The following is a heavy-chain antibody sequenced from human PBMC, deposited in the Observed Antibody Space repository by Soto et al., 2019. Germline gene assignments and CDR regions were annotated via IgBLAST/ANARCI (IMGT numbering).Heavy chain of an antibody. V-gene: IGHV3-48*01. CDR1: GFTFSSYS. J-gene: IGHJ6*02. CDR2: ISSSSSTI. D-gene: IGHD5-12*01. Sequence: EVQLVESGGGLVQPGGSLRLSCAASGFTFSSYSMNWVRQAPGKGLEWVSYISSSSSTIYYADSVKGRFTISRDNAKNSLYLQMKSLRAEDTAVYYCARDPAVMSGYDNYYYYYGMDVWGQGTTVTVSS. CDR3: ARDPAVMSGYDNYYYYYGMDV.